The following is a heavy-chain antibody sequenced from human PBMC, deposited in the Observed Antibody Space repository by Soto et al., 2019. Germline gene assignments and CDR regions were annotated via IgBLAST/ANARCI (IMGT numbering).Heavy chain of an antibody. CDR3: ARLVAPGKFDY. D-gene: IGHD5-12*01. V-gene: IGHV1-3*04. CDR2: INSAHGKT. Sequence: ASVKVSCKAPGYTFADYAVHWVRQAPGQSLEWMGWINSAHGKTKYSQKFQARVTITRDASATTDYLELSSLRSEDTAVYYCARLVAPGKFDYWGQGTRVTVSS. J-gene: IGHJ4*02. CDR1: GYTFADYA.